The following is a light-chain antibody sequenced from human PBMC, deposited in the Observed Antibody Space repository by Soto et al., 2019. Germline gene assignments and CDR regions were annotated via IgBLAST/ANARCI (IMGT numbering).Light chain of an antibody. CDR2: DVS. V-gene: IGLV2-14*01. J-gene: IGLJ1*01. Sequence: QSVLTQPASVSGSPGQSITISCTGTGSDVGGYKYVSWYQQLPGKAPKLMIYDVSYRPSGVSDHFSGSKSGNTASLIISGLQAEDEADYYCSSYASSSPLVFGTGTKVTVL. CDR1: GSDVGGYKY. CDR3: SSYASSSPLV.